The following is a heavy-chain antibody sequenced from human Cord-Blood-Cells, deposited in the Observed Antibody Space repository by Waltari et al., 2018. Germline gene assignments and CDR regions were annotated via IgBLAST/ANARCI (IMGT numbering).Heavy chain of an antibody. Sequence: QVQLQESGPGLVKPSETLSLTCTVSGGSISSSYWIWFRPPAGKGREWIGRIYTSGSTNYNPSLKSRVTMSVDTSKNQFSLKLSSVTAADTAVYYCARDWGIAAAGTWVGYYMDVWGKGTTVTVSS. CDR1: GGSISSSY. CDR3: ARDWGIAAAGTWVGYYMDV. D-gene: IGHD6-13*01. V-gene: IGHV4-4*07. CDR2: IYTSGST. J-gene: IGHJ6*03.